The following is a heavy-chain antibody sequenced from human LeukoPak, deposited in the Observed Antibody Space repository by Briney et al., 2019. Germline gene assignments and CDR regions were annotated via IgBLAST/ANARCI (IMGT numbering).Heavy chain of an antibody. D-gene: IGHD3-10*01. CDR3: ASRYGSGSYSYYFDY. J-gene: IGHJ4*02. V-gene: IGHV1-69*06. CDR1: GYSFRNFA. Sequence: SVKVSCKASGYSFRNFAISWVRQAPGQGLEWIGGITPMFGTVNYAQKFRGRVTMTADKHTSTAYMELNSLRAEDTAVYYWASRYGSGSYSYYFDYWGQGTLVTVSS. CDR2: ITPMFGTV.